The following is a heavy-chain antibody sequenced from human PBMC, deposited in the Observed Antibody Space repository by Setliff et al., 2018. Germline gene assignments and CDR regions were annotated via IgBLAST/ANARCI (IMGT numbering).Heavy chain of an antibody. D-gene: IGHD3-10*01. J-gene: IGHJ6*02. Sequence: EASVKVSCKASGYTFTTHGLHWVRQAPGQRLEWMGWFNVGHGYTKYSQKFQGRVTMTTDTSTSTAYLELRSLRSDDTAVYYCARVLMVRGLTLWFYYGLDVWGQGTTVTVSS. CDR2: FNVGHGYT. CDR1: GYTFTTHG. V-gene: IGHV1-3*01. CDR3: ARVLMVRGLTLWFYYGLDV.